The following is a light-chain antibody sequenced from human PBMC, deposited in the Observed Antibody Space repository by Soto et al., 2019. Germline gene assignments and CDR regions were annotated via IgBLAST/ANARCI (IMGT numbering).Light chain of an antibody. Sequence: DIQMTQSPSTLSASVGDRVTITCRASQSSSRWVAWYQQKPGKAPKLLIYDAASLESGVPPRFSGTGSGTEFTLTISSLQPDAFATCYCQQYNSYYTFGQWTKLEIK. CDR3: QQYNSYYT. CDR1: QSSSRW. V-gene: IGKV1-5*01. J-gene: IGKJ2*01. CDR2: DAA.